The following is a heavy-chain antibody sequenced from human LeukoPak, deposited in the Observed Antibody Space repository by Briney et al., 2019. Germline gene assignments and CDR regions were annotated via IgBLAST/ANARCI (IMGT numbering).Heavy chain of an antibody. CDR1: GFTFSSYS. CDR3: ASLWELLGN. CDR2: ISNSGSSTI. J-gene: IGHJ4*02. V-gene: IGHV3-48*04. Sequence: GGSLRLSCAASGFTFSSYSMNWVRQAPGKGLEWVAYISNSGSSTIYYADSVKGRFTISRDNAKNSLYLQMNSLRAEDTAVYYCASLWELLGNWGQGTLVTVSA. D-gene: IGHD1-26*01.